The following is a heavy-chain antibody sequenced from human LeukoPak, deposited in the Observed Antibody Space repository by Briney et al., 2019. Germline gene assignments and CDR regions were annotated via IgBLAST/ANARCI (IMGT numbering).Heavy chain of an antibody. CDR3: ARGGLWFGESYNWFDP. V-gene: IGHV4-34*01. CDR2: INHSGST. Sequence: SETLSLTWAVYGGSFSGYYWSWISQPPGKGLEWIGEINHSGSTNYNPSLKSRVTISVDTSKNQFSLKLSSVTAADTAVYYCARGGLWFGESYNWFDPWGQGTLVTVSS. CDR1: GGSFSGYY. J-gene: IGHJ5*02. D-gene: IGHD3-10*01.